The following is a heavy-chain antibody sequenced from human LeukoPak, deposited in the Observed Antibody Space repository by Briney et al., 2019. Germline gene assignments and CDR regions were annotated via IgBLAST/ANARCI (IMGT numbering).Heavy chain of an antibody. J-gene: IGHJ4*02. CDR1: GFTFSSHD. Sequence: PGRSLRLSCAASGFTFSSHDMHWVRQAPGKGLEWVAVIWYDGSNEYYADSVKGRFTISRDNAKNSLYLQMNSLRAEDTAFYYCAKDMRLAVAGSPGYWGQGTLVTVSS. CDR3: AKDMRLAVAGSPGY. V-gene: IGHV3-33*03. CDR2: IWYDGSNE. D-gene: IGHD6-19*01.